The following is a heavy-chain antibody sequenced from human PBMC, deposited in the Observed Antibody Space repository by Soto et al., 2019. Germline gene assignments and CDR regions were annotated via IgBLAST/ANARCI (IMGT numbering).Heavy chain of an antibody. CDR3: ARDFTYYDFWSGYYRCDP. J-gene: IGHJ5*02. V-gene: IGHV1-18*01. CDR1: GYTFTSYG. Sequence: ASVKVSCKASGYTFTSYGISWVRQAPGQGLEWMGWISAYNGNTNDAQKLQGRVTMTTDTSTSTAYMELRSLRSGDTAVYYCARDFTYYDFWSGYYRCDPWGQGTLVTVAS. CDR2: ISAYNGNT. D-gene: IGHD3-3*01.